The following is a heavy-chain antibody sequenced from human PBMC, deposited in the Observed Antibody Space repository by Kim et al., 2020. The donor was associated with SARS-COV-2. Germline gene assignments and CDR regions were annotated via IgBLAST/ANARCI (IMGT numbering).Heavy chain of an antibody. D-gene: IGHD4-4*01. CDR2: INHSGST. CDR3: ARVTTVKGNWFDP. CDR1: GGSFSGYY. Sequence: SETLSLTCAVYGGSFSGYYWSWIRQPPGKGLEWIGEINHSGSTNYNPSLKSRVTISVDTSKNQFSLKLSSVTAADTAVYYCARVTTVKGNWFDPWGQGTLVTVSS. J-gene: IGHJ5*02. V-gene: IGHV4-34*01.